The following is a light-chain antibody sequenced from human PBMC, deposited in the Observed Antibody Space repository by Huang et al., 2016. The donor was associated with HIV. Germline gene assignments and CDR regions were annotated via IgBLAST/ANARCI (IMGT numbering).Light chain of an antibody. Sequence: EIVLTQSPGTLSLFPGERATLSCRASQSLSSGYLAWYQQKPGQAPRLLIHGASSRATGIPDRFSGSGSGTDFTLTISRLEPEDFAVYYCQQYGSSPITFGPGTKVDIK. CDR3: QQYGSSPIT. CDR2: GAS. CDR1: QSLSSGY. J-gene: IGKJ3*01. V-gene: IGKV3-20*01.